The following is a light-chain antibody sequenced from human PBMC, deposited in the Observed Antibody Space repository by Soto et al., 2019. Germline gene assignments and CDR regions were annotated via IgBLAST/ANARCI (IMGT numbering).Light chain of an antibody. CDR3: QQYNSWPYT. CDR2: NTF. Sequence: EIVMTQSPATLSVFPGERATLSCRASQSVSSNLVWYQQKPGQAPKVLIYNTFTRATVIPVRFSDSGSGTELTLTISSLQSEDLAVYYCQQYNSWPYTFGQGTKLEI. J-gene: IGKJ2*01. CDR1: QSVSSN. V-gene: IGKV3-15*01.